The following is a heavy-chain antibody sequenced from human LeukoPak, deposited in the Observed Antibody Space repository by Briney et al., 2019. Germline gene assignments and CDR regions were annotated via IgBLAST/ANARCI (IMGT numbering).Heavy chain of an antibody. Sequence: HPGGSLRLSCAASGFTFSSSAMSWVRQAPGKGLEWVSGISGNGGDTYYADSVKGRFTISRDNSKNSLYLQMNSLRAEDTAVYYCVRLIVGAIDYWGQGTLVTVSS. D-gene: IGHD1-26*01. CDR1: GFTFSSSA. CDR2: ISGNGGDT. V-gene: IGHV3-23*01. J-gene: IGHJ4*02. CDR3: VRLIVGAIDY.